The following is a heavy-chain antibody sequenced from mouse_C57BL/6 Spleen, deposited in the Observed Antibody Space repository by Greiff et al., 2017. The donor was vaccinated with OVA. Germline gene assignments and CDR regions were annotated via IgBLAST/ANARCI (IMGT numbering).Heavy chain of an antibody. CDR1: GYTFTSYW. CDR2: IHPNSGST. CDR3: ERGGCDYAMDY. Sequence: VQLQESGAELVKPGASVKLSCKASGYTFTSYWMHWVKQSPGQGLEWIGMIHPNSGSTNSNEKFTSKATLTVAKSSCTAYMELSRLTSEASEVDYCERGGCDYAMDYWGQGTSVTVSS. V-gene: IGHV1-64*01. J-gene: IGHJ4*01. D-gene: IGHD1-1*02.